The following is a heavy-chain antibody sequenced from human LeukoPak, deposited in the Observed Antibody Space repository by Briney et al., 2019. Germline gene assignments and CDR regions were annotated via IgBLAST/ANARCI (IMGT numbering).Heavy chain of an antibody. J-gene: IGHJ4*02. V-gene: IGHV3-23*01. D-gene: IGHD6-13*01. CDR3: AKGGGSIWYQFDS. Sequence: PGGSLRLSCVASGFIFSNYAMSWVRQAPGKGLEWVSTLSASGGNTYYADSVKGRFTTSRDTSKNTVYLQMNSLRAEDTAVYFCAKGGGSIWYQFDSWGQGTLVTVSS. CDR1: GFIFSNYA. CDR2: LSASGGNT.